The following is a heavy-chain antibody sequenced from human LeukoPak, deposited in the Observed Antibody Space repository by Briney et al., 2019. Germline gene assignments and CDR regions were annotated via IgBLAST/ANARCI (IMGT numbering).Heavy chain of an antibody. CDR1: GGSISSGSYY. D-gene: IGHD6-13*01. Sequence: SQTLSLTCTVSGGSISSGSYYWSWIRQPAGKGLEWIGRIYTSGSTNYNPSLKSRVTILVDTSKNQFSLKLSSVTAADTAVYYCARDLMGIAYRGAFYYWGQGTLVTVSS. V-gene: IGHV4-61*02. CDR2: IYTSGST. CDR3: ARDLMGIAYRGAFYY. J-gene: IGHJ4*02.